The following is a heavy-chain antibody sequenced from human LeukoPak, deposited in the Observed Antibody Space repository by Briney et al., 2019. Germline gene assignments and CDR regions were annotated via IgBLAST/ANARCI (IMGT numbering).Heavy chain of an antibody. CDR3: ARGGYYYGSGSYYPPSYCFDY. V-gene: IGHV4-34*01. Sequence: SETLSLSCAVYGGSFSGYYWSWIRQPPGKGLEWIGEINHSGSTNYNPSLKSRVTISVDTSKNQFSLKLSSVTAADTAVYYCARGGYYYGSGSYYPPSYCFDYWGQGTLVTVSS. CDR2: INHSGST. CDR1: GGSFSGYY. D-gene: IGHD3-10*01. J-gene: IGHJ4*02.